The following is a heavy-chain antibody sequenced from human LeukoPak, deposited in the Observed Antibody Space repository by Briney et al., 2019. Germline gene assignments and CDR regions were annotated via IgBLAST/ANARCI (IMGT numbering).Heavy chain of an antibody. J-gene: IGHJ4*02. V-gene: IGHV7-4-1*02. D-gene: IGHD4-17*01. CDR2: INTNTGNP. Sequence: ASVKVSCKTSGYTFNNYAVNWVRQAPGQGLEWMGWINTNTGNPTYAQGFTGRFVFSLDTSVRTAYLQITSLKGEDTAVYYCARSNNAGDYWGFGFDYGGKGPLVPVSS. CDR1: GYTFNNYA. CDR3: ARSNNAGDYWGFGFDY.